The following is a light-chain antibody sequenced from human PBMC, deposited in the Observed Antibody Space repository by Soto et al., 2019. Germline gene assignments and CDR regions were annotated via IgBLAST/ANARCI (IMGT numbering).Light chain of an antibody. CDR3: QKYGSSRT. CDR1: QSFSATY. J-gene: IGKJ1*01. CDR2: GAS. Sequence: IVLTQSPGTLSLSPGERATLSCRASQSFSATYLAWYQQKPGQAPRLLIYGASSRATGIPDRFSGSGSGTDFTLTISRLEPEDFAVYYCQKYGSSRTFGQGTKVEIK. V-gene: IGKV3-20*01.